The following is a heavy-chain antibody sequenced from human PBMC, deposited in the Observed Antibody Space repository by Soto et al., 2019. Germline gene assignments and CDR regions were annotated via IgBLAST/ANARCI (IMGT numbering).Heavy chain of an antibody. Sequence: SVKVSCKASGGTFISYSISWVRQAPGQGLEWMGGIIPLFGTATYAQRFQDRVTITADRSTSTAYMELRSLKSEDTAVYYCARDRPSQDWYFDLWGRGTLVTVS. J-gene: IGHJ2*01. CDR3: ARDRPSQDWYFDL. V-gene: IGHV1-69*06. CDR2: IIPLFGTA. CDR1: GGTFISYS.